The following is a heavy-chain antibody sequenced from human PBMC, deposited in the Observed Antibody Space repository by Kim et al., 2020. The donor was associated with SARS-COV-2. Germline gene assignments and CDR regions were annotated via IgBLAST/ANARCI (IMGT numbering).Heavy chain of an antibody. J-gene: IGHJ5*02. V-gene: IGHV3-48*03. CDR3: ARVADDGWFDP. Sequence: IYYADSVKGRFTISRDNAKNSLYLQMNSLRAEDTAVSYCARVADDGWFDPWGQGTLVTVSS. CDR2: I.